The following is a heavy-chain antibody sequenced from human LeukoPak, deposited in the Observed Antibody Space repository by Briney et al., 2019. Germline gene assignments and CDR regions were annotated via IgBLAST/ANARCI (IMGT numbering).Heavy chain of an antibody. Sequence: SETLSLTCAVYGGSFSGYYWSWIRQPPGKGLEWIGEINHSGSTNYNPSLKSRVTISVDTSKNQFSLKLSSVTAADTAVYYCARGVRRIVGATVVLVRNAFDIWGQGTMVTVSS. D-gene: IGHD1-26*01. V-gene: IGHV4-34*01. CDR2: INHSGST. CDR3: ARGVRRIVGATVVLVRNAFDI. CDR1: GGSFSGYY. J-gene: IGHJ3*02.